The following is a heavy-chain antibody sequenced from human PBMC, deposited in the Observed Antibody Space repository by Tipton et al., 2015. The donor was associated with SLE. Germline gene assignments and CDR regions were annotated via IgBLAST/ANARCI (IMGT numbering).Heavy chain of an antibody. Sequence: TLSLTCTVSGGSISSHYWSWIRQPPGKGLEWIGSIYYSGSTNYNPSLKSRVTISVDTSKNQFSLKLSSVTAADTAVYYCARDWRTHYYDSSGYFHDAFDIWGQGTMVTVSS. J-gene: IGHJ3*02. CDR2: IYYSGST. D-gene: IGHD3-22*01. CDR1: GGSISSHY. V-gene: IGHV4-59*11. CDR3: ARDWRTHYYDSSGYFHDAFDI.